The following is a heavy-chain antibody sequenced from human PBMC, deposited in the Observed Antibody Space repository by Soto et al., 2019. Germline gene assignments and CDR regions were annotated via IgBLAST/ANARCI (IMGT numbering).Heavy chain of an antibody. CDR1: GGSFSGYY. J-gene: IGHJ3*02. D-gene: IGHD5-12*01. CDR3: ARAGVATPRAGPTGRENAFDI. Sequence: SETLSLTCAVYGGSFSGYYWSWIRQPPGKGLEWIGEINHSGSTNYNPSLKSRVTISVDTSKNQFSLRLSSVTAADTAVYYCARAGVATPRAGPTGRENAFDIWGQGTMVTVSS. V-gene: IGHV4-34*01. CDR2: INHSGST.